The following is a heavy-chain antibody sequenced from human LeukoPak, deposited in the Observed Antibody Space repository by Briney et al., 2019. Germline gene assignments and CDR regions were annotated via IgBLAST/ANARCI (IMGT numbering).Heavy chain of an antibody. D-gene: IGHD1-26*01. CDR3: AKARSYSGSYYSAGDAFDI. CDR2: ISGSGGST. CDR1: GFTFSSYA. J-gene: IGHJ3*02. V-gene: IGHV3-23*01. Sequence: GGSLRLSCAASGFTFSSYAMSCVRQAPGKGLEWVSAISGSGGSTYYADSVKGRFTISRDNSKNTLYLQMNSLRAEDTAVYYCAKARSYSGSYYSAGDAFDIWGQGTMVTVSS.